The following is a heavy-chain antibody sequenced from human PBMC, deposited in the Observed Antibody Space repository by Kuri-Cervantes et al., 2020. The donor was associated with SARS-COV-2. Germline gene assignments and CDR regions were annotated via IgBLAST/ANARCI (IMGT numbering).Heavy chain of an antibody. Sequence: GESLKISCAASGSSFSMYWMSWVRQAPGKGLEWVANIKKDGSEKYYVDSVKGRFTISRDNAKNSLYLQMYSLRAEDTAVYYCAREQWLELDAFDIWGQGTMVTVSS. D-gene: IGHD6-19*01. V-gene: IGHV3-7*01. CDR1: GSSFSMYW. CDR2: IKKDGSEK. CDR3: AREQWLELDAFDI. J-gene: IGHJ3*02.